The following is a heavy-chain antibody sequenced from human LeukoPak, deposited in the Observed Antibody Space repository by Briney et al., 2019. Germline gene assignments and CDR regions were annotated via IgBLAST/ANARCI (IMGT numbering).Heavy chain of an antibody. CDR2: INPNSGGT. Sequence: ASVKVSCKASGYTFTSYGISWVRQAPGQGLEWMGWINPNSGGTNYAQKFQGRVTMTRDTSISTAYMELSRLRSDDTAVYYCARDRRIAAAGDFDYWGQGTLVTVSS. D-gene: IGHD6-13*01. V-gene: IGHV1-2*02. CDR1: GYTFTSYG. J-gene: IGHJ4*02. CDR3: ARDRRIAAAGDFDY.